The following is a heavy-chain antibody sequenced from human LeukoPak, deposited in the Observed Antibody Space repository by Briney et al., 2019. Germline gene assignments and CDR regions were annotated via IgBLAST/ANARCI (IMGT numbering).Heavy chain of an antibody. D-gene: IGHD6-6*01. V-gene: IGHV5-10-1*01. Sequence: GESLKISCKGSGYGFTNYWISWVRQMPGKGLEWIGRIDPSDSYTNYRPSFRGHVTISADKSISTAYLQWSSLKASDTAMYYCARHGSSLGLDAFDIWGQGTMVTVSS. CDR2: IDPSDSYT. J-gene: IGHJ3*02. CDR1: GYGFTNYW. CDR3: ARHGSSLGLDAFDI.